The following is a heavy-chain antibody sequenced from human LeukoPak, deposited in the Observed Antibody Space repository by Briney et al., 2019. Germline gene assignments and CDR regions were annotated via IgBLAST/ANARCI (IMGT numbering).Heavy chain of an antibody. Sequence: SETLSLTCTVSGGSISSSSYYWGWIRQPPGKGLEWIGSIYYSGSTYYNPSLKGRVTISVDTSKNQFSLKLSSVTAADTAVYYCARMSGMVVRGVIPDYYYMDVWGKGTTVTVSS. CDR2: IYYSGST. CDR3: ARMSGMVVRGVIPDYYYMDV. V-gene: IGHV4-39*01. CDR1: GGSISSSSYY. J-gene: IGHJ6*03. D-gene: IGHD3-10*01.